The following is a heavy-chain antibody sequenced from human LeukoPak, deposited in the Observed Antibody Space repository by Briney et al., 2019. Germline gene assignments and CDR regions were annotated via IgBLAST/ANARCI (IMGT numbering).Heavy chain of an antibody. CDR2: INPNSGGT. CDR3: ARDGSGSQFTIYYYYMDV. Sequence: ASVKVSCKASGYTFTGYYMHWVRQAPGQGLEWMGWINPNSGGTNYAQKFQGRVTMTRDTSISTAYMELSRLRSDDTAVYYCARDGSGSQFTIYYYYMDVWGKGTTVTVSS. V-gene: IGHV1-2*02. CDR1: GYTFTGYY. J-gene: IGHJ6*03. D-gene: IGHD3-10*01.